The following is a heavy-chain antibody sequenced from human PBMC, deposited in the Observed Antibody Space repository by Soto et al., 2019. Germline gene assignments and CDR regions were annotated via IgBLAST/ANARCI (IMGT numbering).Heavy chain of an antibody. D-gene: IGHD1-1*01. J-gene: IGHJ6*02. CDR2: IIPIFGTA. V-gene: IGHV1-69*12. CDR1: GGTFSSYA. CDR3: ASPTKPLYYYYGMDV. Sequence: QVQLVQSGAEVKKPGSSVKVSCKASGGTFSSYAISWVRQAPGQGLEWMGGIIPIFGTANYAQKFQGRVTITAEESTRTAYMELSSLRSEDTAVYYCASPTKPLYYYYGMDVWGQGTTVTVSS.